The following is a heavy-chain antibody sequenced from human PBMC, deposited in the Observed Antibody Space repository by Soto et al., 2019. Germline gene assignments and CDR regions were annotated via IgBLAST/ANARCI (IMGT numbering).Heavy chain of an antibody. Sequence: GGSLRLSCAASGFTFSDSAMHWVRQASGKGLEWVGRIRSKVNTYATIYAASVKGRFTISRDDSMNTAYLQMNSLKTEDTAVYYCTRRRDWTAMDPLDYWGQGTLVTVSS. D-gene: IGHD5-18*01. CDR1: GFTFSDSA. V-gene: IGHV3-73*01. CDR2: IRSKVNTYAT. CDR3: TRRRDWTAMDPLDY. J-gene: IGHJ4*02.